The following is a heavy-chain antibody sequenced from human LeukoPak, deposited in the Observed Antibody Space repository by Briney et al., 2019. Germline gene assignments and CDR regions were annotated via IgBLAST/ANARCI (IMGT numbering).Heavy chain of an antibody. V-gene: IGHV3-21*01. CDR2: ISSSSSYI. CDR1: GFTFSSYS. Sequence: KPGGSLRLSCAASGFTFSSYSMNWVRQAPGKGLGWVSSISSSSSYIYYADSVKGRFTISRDNAKNSLYLQMNSLRAEDTAVYYCARAMLWFGELSYAPVDYWGQGTLVTVSS. D-gene: IGHD3-10*01. CDR3: ARAMLWFGELSYAPVDY. J-gene: IGHJ4*02.